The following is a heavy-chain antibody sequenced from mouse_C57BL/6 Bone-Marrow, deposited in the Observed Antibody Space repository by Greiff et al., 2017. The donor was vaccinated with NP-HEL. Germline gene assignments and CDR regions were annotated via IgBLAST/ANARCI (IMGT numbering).Heavy chain of an antibody. D-gene: IGHD1-1*01. CDR2: IDPENGDT. CDR1: GFNIKDDY. CDR3: TTYGSSPWDFDV. Sequence: VQLQQSGAELVRPGASVKLSCTASGFNIKDDYMPWVKQRPEQGLEWIGWIDPENGDTEYASKFQGKATITADPSSNTAYLQLSSLTSEDTAVYYCTTYGSSPWDFDVWGTGTTVTVSS. J-gene: IGHJ1*03. V-gene: IGHV14-4*01.